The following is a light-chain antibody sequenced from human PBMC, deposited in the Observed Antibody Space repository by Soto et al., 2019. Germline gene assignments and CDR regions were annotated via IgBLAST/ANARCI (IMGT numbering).Light chain of an antibody. CDR1: QGISNY. CDR3: QQLNSCPT. CDR2: AAS. J-gene: IGKJ5*01. Sequence: DIQLTQSPSFLSASVGDRVTITCRSSQGISNYLGWYQQKPGKAPKLLIYAASTLQSGVPSRFSGSGSGTEFTLTISSLQPEDYATYYCQQLNSCPTFGPGTRLDIK. V-gene: IGKV1-9*01.